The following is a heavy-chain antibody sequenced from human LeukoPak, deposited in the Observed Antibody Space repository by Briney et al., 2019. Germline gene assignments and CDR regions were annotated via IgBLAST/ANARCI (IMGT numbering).Heavy chain of an antibody. Sequence: GGSLRLSCAASGFTFDDCAMYWFRQAPGKGLEWVSGINWNSGNIEYADSVKGRFTISRDNAKNSLYLQMNRLRAEDTALYYCAKSANWGLGYYMDVWGKGTTVTVSS. V-gene: IGHV3-9*01. CDR1: GFTFDDCA. D-gene: IGHD7-27*01. J-gene: IGHJ6*03. CDR2: INWNSGNI. CDR3: AKSANWGLGYYMDV.